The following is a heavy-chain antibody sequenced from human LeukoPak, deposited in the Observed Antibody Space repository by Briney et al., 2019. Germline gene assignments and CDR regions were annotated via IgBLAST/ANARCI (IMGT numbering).Heavy chain of an antibody. J-gene: IGHJ4*02. CDR2: IIPIFGTA. V-gene: IGHV1-69*13. CDR3: ARDSYSSGLFDY. D-gene: IGHD6-19*01. Sequence: SVKVSCKASGGTFSSYAISWVRQAPGQGLEWIGGIIPIFGTANYAQKFQGRVTITADESTSTAYMELSSLRSEDTAVYYCARDSYSSGLFDYWGQGTLVTVSS. CDR1: GGTFSSYA.